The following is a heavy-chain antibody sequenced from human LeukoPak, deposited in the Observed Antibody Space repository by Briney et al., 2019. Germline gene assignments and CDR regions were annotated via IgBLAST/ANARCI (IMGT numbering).Heavy chain of an antibody. V-gene: IGHV4-59*01. Sequence: SETLSLTCTVSGGSISSYYWSWIRQPPGKGLEWIGYIYYSGSTNYNPSLKSRVTISVDTSKNQFSLKLSSVTAADTAVYYCARVRDYGDYADWYFDLWGRGTLVTVSS. CDR3: ARVRDYGDYADWYFDL. D-gene: IGHD4-17*01. CDR1: GGSISSYY. CDR2: IYYSGST. J-gene: IGHJ2*01.